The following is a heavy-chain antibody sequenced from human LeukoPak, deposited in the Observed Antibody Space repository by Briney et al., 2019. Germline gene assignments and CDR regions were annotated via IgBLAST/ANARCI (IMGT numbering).Heavy chain of an antibody. Sequence: PSETLSLTCTVSGGSISSYYWSWIRQPPGKGLEWIGYIYYSGSTNYNPSLKSRVTISVDTYKNQFSLKLSSVTAADTAVYYCARFGDSSGYYYGDAFDIWGQGTMVTVSS. J-gene: IGHJ3*02. V-gene: IGHV4-59*01. D-gene: IGHD3-22*01. CDR1: GGSISSYY. CDR2: IYYSGST. CDR3: ARFGDSSGYYYGDAFDI.